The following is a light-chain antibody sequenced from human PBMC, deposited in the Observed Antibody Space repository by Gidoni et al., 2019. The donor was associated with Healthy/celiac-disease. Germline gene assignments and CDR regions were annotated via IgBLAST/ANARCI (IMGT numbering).Light chain of an antibody. J-gene: IGKJ4*01. V-gene: IGKV1-33*01. CDR3: QQYDNLPV. CDR1: QDISNY. Sequence: DIQMTQSPSSLSPSVGDRVTITCQASQDISNYLNWYQQKPGKAPKLLIYDASNLETGVPSRFSGSGSGTDFTFTISSLQPEDIATYYCQQYDNLPVFGGXTKVEIK. CDR2: DAS.